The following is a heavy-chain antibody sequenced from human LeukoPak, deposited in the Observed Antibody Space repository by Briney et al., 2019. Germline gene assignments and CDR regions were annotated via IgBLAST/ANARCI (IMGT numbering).Heavy chain of an antibody. Sequence: GSLRLSCAAPGFTLSSYWMSWVRQAPGKGLEWVANIKQDGSEKYYVDSVKGRFTISRDNAKNSLYLQMNSLRAEDAAVYYCVRVVAAAGHYAFDIWAKGQWSPSLQ. CDR3: VRVVAAAGHYAFDI. V-gene: IGHV3-7*01. J-gene: IGHJ3*02. D-gene: IGHD6-13*01. CDR1: GFTLSSYW. CDR2: IKQDGSEK.